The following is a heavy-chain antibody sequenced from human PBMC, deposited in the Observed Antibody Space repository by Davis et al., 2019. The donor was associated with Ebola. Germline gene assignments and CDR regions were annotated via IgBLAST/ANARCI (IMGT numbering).Heavy chain of an antibody. Sequence: GESLKISCAASGFTFTSYAMNWVRQAPGKGLEWVSVISSSGKHTYYADSVKGRFTISRDNSKKTMYLQMNSLRGEDTAVYYCARSGLSFGVVKYHYGMDAWGKGTTVTVSS. CDR1: GFTFTSYA. V-gene: IGHV3-23*01. J-gene: IGHJ6*04. CDR2: ISSSGKHT. D-gene: IGHD3-3*01. CDR3: ARSGLSFGVVKYHYGMDA.